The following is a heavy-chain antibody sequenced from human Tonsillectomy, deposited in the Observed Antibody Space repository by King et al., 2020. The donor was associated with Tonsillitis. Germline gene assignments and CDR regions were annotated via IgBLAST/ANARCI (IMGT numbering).Heavy chain of an antibody. Sequence: VQLVESGGGLVQPGGSLRLSCAASGFTFSSYEMNWVRQAPGKGLEWVSYISSSGSTIYYADSVKGRFTISRDNAKNSLYLQMNSLRAEDTAVYYCAGVLYYYGSGSWDWGQVTLVTVSS. D-gene: IGHD3-10*01. J-gene: IGHJ4*02. CDR2: ISSSGSTI. V-gene: IGHV3-48*03. CDR1: GFTFSSYE. CDR3: AGVLYYYGSGSWD.